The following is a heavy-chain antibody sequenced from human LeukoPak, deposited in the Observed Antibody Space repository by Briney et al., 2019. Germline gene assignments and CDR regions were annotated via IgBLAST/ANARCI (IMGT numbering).Heavy chain of an antibody. CDR2: ISGSGGST. CDR3: AKPPNYTPGGPTVVKRGSRGY. Sequence: GGSLRLSCAASGFTFSSYAMSWVRQAPGKGLEWVSAISGSGGSTYYADSVKGRFTISRDNSKNTLYLQMNSLRAEDTAVYYCAKPPNYTPGGPTVVKRGSRGYWGQGTLVTVSS. D-gene: IGHD4-23*01. V-gene: IGHV3-23*01. J-gene: IGHJ4*02. CDR1: GFTFSSYA.